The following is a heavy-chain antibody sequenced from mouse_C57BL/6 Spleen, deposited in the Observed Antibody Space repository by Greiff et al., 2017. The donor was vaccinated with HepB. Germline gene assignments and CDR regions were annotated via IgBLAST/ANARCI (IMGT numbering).Heavy chain of an antibody. Sequence: QVQLQQPGAELVRPGSSVKLSCKASGYTFTSYWMDWVKQRPGQGLEWIGNIYPSDSETHYNQKFKDKATLTVDKSSSTAYMQLSSLTSEDSAVYYCARSITTVVARGYFDVWGTGTTVTVSS. V-gene: IGHV1-61*01. CDR2: IYPSDSET. CDR3: ARSITTVVARGYFDV. CDR1: GYTFTSYW. D-gene: IGHD1-1*01. J-gene: IGHJ1*03.